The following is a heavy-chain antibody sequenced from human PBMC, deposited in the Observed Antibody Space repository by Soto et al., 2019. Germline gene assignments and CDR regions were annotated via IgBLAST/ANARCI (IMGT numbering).Heavy chain of an antibody. CDR3: VRHHAADGTNWPNYYFDY. CDR2: THYRGST. Sequence: QLQLQESGPGLVKPSETLSLTCTVSGGSISSASYYWGWVRQPPGKGLEWIGSTHYRGSTYYNPSLYSRIPTSLDTSKNQFSLKLSSVTAADTAVYYCVRHHAADGTNWPNYYFDYWGQGTLVTVSS. J-gene: IGHJ4*02. V-gene: IGHV4-39*01. D-gene: IGHD6-13*01. CDR1: GGSISSASYY.